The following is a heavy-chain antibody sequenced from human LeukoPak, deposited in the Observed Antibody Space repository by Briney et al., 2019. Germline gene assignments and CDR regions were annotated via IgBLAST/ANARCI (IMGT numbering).Heavy chain of an antibody. D-gene: IGHD6-19*01. CDR3: ARGGYSSPRGWFDP. V-gene: IGHV1-46*01. CDR1: GYTFTGYY. Sequence: ASVKVSCKASGYTFTGYYMHWVRQAPGQGLEWMGIINPSGGSTTYPQKFQGRVTMTRDMSTGTVYMDLSSLRSEDTAVYYCARGGYSSPRGWFDPWGQGTLVTVSS. J-gene: IGHJ5*02. CDR2: INPSGGST.